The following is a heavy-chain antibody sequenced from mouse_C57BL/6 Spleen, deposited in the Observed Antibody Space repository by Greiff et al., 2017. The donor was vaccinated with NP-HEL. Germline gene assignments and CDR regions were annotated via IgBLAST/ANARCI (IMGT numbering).Heavy chain of an antibody. D-gene: IGHD1-1*01. V-gene: IGHV2-2*01. CDR1: GFSLTSYG. CDR3: ARNMVRVYYGSSYRYFDV. CDR2: IWSGGST. J-gene: IGHJ1*03. Sequence: VQLQESGPGLVQPSQSLSITCTVSGFSLTSYGVHWVRQSPGKGLEWLGVIWSGGSTDYNAAFISRLSISKDNSKSQVFFKMNSLQADDTAIYYCARNMVRVYYGSSYRYFDVWGTGTTVTVSS.